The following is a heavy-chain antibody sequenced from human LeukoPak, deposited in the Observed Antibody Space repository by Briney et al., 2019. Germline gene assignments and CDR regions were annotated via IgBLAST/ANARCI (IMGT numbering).Heavy chain of an antibody. CDR2: FSGSGGST. J-gene: IGHJ5*02. Sequence: GGSLRLSCAASGFTFSSYAMSWVRQAPGKGLEWVSAFSGSGGSTYYADSVKGRFTISRDNSKNTLYLQMNSLRAEDTAVYYCAKDLVPNAGIGAYDFGGGNLFDPWGQGTLVTVSS. CDR3: AKDLVPNAGIGAYDFGGGNLFDP. CDR1: GFTFSSYA. V-gene: IGHV3-23*01. D-gene: IGHD6-25*01.